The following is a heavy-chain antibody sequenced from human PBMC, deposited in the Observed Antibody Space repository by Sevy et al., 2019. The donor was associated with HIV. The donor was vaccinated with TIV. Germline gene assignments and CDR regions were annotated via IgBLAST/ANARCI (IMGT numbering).Heavy chain of an antibody. CDR1: GGSVSNPNYY. J-gene: IGHJ3*01. V-gene: IGHV4-39*01. CDR2: IYYSWAT. Sequence: SETLSLTCSVSGGSVSNPNYYWGWIRQPPGKGLEWIGSIYYSWATSSDPSLESRVTTSVDTSNNRSSLILTSVTAADTAVYYCARSQHFSGDYADYAFDVWGQGTIVTVSS. D-gene: IGHD4-17*01. CDR3: ARSQHFSGDYADYAFDV.